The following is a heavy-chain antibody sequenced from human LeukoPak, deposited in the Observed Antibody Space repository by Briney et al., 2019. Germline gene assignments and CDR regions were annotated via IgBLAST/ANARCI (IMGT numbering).Heavy chain of an antibody. CDR2: ISSSSSYI. CDR3: ARVPGRELRYFDWLLYRDYYFDY. Sequence: PGGSLRLSCAASGFTFSSYSMNWVRQAPGKGLEWVSSISSSSSYIYYADSVKGRFTISRDNAKNSLYLQMSSLRAEDTAVYYCARVPGRELRYFDWLLYRDYYFDYWGQGTLATVSS. V-gene: IGHV3-21*01. CDR1: GFTFSSYS. D-gene: IGHD3-9*01. J-gene: IGHJ4*02.